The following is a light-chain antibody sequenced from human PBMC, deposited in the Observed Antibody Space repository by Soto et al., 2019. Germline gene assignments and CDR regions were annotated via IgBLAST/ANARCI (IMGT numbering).Light chain of an antibody. CDR3: MQALQTPYT. CDR1: QSLVSSDGNTY. CDR2: RVS. J-gene: IGKJ2*01. V-gene: IGKV2-30*01. Sequence: DVVMTQSPLSLPVTLGQPASISCRSSQSLVSSDGNTYLSWLQQRPGQSPRRLIYRVSSRDSGVPDRFSGGGSGTDFTLKINRVEAEDVGVYYCMQALQTPYTFGQGTKLEIK.